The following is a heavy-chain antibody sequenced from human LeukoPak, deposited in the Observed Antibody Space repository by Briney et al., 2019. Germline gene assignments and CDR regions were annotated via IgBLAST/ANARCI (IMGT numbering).Heavy chain of an antibody. V-gene: IGHV3-21*01. J-gene: IGHJ4*02. CDR3: ARLRRNSDSSGYYYYYDY. CDR1: GYTFSSFS. CDR2: ISVRSNYI. Sequence: GGSLRLSCVASGYTFSSFSINWVRQAPGKGLEWVSSISVRSNYIYYADSVRGRFSISRDDARNSLYLQMDSLRGDDTAVYYCARLRRNSDSSGYYYYYDYWGQGTLVTGSS. D-gene: IGHD3-22*01.